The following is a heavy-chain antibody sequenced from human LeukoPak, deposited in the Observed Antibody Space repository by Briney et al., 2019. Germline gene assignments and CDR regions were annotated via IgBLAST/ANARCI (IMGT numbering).Heavy chain of an antibody. D-gene: IGHD3-22*01. CDR3: ARVGVVESSGYHDYYFDF. CDR1: GGTMTNYY. V-gene: IGHV4-4*07. J-gene: IGHJ4*02. CDR2: IYSSGST. Sequence: PSETLSLTCTVSGGTMTNYYWSWIRQPAGKELEWIGRIYSSGSTNYNPSLKSRVTMSVDTSKNQFSLNLTSVTVADMAIYFCARVGVVESSGYHDYYFDFWGQGSLSPSP.